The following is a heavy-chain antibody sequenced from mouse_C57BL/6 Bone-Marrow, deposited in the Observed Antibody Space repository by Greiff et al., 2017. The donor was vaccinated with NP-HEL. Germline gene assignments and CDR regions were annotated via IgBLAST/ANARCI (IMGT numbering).Heavy chain of an antibody. D-gene: IGHD2-3*01. J-gene: IGHJ2*01. CDR2: IDPSDSYT. CDR1: GYTFTSYW. CDR3: AAYDGYLYYFDY. Sequence: VQLQQSGAELVKPGASVKLSCKASGYTFTSYWMQWVKQRPGQGLEWIGEIDPSDSYTNYNQKFKGKATLTVDTSSSTAYMQLSSLTSEDSAVYYCAAYDGYLYYFDYWGQGTTLTVSS. V-gene: IGHV1-50*01.